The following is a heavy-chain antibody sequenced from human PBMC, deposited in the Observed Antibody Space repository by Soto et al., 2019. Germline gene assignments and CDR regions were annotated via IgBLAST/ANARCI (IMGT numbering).Heavy chain of an antibody. V-gene: IGHV3-7*01. D-gene: IGHD1-26*01. Sequence: EVQLVESGGGLVQPGGSLRLSCAASGFTFSSHWMAWVRQAPGKGLQWVANIKQDGNEKNHVDSVKGRFTISRDNAKNSLYLQMNSLRVEDTAVYYCARSWSAAYDYWGHGGLVIVAT. CDR2: IKQDGNEK. J-gene: IGHJ4*01. CDR3: ARSWSAAYDY. CDR1: GFTFSSHW.